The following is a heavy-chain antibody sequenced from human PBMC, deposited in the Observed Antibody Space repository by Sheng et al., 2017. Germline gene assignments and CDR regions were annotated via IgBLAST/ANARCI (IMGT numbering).Heavy chain of an antibody. CDR1: GGTFSSYA. CDR3: ATPPALAAQGAFDI. J-gene: IGHJ3*02. CDR2: IIPILGIA. Sequence: QVQLVQSGAEVKKPGSSVKVSCKASGGTFSSYAISWVRQAPGQGLEWMGGIIPILGIANYAQKFQGRVTITADKSTSTAYMELSSLRSEDTAVYYCATPPALAAQGAFDIWGQGTMVTVSS. D-gene: IGHD6-6*01. V-gene: IGHV1-69*04.